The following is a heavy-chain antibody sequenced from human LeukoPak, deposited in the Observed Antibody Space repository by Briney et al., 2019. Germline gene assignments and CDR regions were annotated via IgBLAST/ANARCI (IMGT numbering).Heavy chain of an antibody. CDR3: ARRVVRGVIVRQVDY. Sequence: PGGSLRLSCAASGFTFSSYAMSWVRQAPGKGLEWVSAISGSGGSTYYADSVKGRFTISRDNSKNTLYLQMNSLRAEDTAVYYCARRVVRGVIVRQVDYWGQGTLVTVSS. D-gene: IGHD3-10*01. J-gene: IGHJ4*02. CDR1: GFTFSSYA. V-gene: IGHV3-23*01. CDR2: ISGSGGST.